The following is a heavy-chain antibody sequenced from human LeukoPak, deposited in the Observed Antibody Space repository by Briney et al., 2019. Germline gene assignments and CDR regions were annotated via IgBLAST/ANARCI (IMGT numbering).Heavy chain of an antibody. V-gene: IGHV5-51*01. D-gene: IGHD1-26*01. CDR1: AYSFTSYC. CDR2: IYPGDSDT. CDR3: ARLLVGATPGGY. Sequence: GESLKISCKSSAYSFTSYCIGYVRQMPAKNLQWMGIIYPGDSDTRYRPSFQGQVTISADKSISTAYLQWSGLKASDTGMYYCARLLVGATPGGYWGQGTLVSVSS. J-gene: IGHJ4*02.